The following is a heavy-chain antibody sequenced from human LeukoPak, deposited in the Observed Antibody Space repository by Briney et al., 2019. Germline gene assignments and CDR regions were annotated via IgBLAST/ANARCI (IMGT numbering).Heavy chain of an antibody. CDR3: ARARPNDYGDGTLIDY. CDR2: IYYSGST. V-gene: IGHV4-31*03. D-gene: IGHD4-17*01. CDR1: GGSISSGGYY. J-gene: IGHJ4*02. Sequence: PSQTLSLTCTVSGGSISSGGYYWSWIRQHPGKGLEWIGYIYYSGSTYYNPSLKSRVTISVDTSKSQFSLKLSSVTAADTAVYYCARARPNDYGDGTLIDYWGQGTLVTVSS.